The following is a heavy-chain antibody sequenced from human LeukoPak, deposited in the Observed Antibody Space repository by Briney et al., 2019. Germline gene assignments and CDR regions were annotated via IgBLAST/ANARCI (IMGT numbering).Heavy chain of an antibody. CDR2: ISHDGTNK. V-gene: IGHV3-30*18. D-gene: IGHD1-26*01. Sequence: GGSLRLSCAASGFTFSAYGIHWVRQAPGKGLECVAVISHDGTNKYYTDSVKGRFTISRDNSQNTLYLQMNSLTAEDTALYYCAKDTSQGSYLVDYWGQGTLVTVSS. J-gene: IGHJ4*02. CDR3: AKDTSQGSYLVDY. CDR1: GFTFSAYG.